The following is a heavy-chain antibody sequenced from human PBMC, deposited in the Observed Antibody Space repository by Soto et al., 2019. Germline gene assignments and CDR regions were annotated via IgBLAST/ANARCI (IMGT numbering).Heavy chain of an antibody. J-gene: IGHJ6*02. D-gene: IGHD4-4*01. CDR3: ARDNDRLQLGGNYYYIMDV. Sequence: QVQLVQSGAEVKEPGSSVKVSCKASGGTFSSYAISWVRQAPGQGLEWMGGIIPLFRTPDYAQKFQGRVTITADEPTSTAYMELSSLRFDDTAVDYCARDNDRLQLGGNYYYIMDVWGQGTTITVSS. CDR1: GGTFSSYA. CDR2: IIPLFRTP. V-gene: IGHV1-69*12.